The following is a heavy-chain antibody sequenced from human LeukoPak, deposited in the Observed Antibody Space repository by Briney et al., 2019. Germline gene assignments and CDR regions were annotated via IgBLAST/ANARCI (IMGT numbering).Heavy chain of an antibody. Sequence: TSETLSLTXAVSGYSISSGYYWGWIRQPPGKGLEWIGSIYHSGSTYYNPSLKSRVTISVDTSKNQFSLKLSSVTAADTAVYYCAGRSVAAAANYYYYYMDVWGKGTTVTVSS. CDR3: AGRSVAAAANYYYYYMDV. V-gene: IGHV4-38-2*01. J-gene: IGHJ6*03. CDR1: GYSISSGYY. D-gene: IGHD6-13*01. CDR2: IYHSGST.